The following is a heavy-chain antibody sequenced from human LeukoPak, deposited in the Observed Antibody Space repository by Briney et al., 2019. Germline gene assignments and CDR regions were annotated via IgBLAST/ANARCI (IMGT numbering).Heavy chain of an antibody. J-gene: IGHJ5*02. CDR2: IYTGGST. D-gene: IGHD4-11*01. Sequence: SETLSLTYTVSGASLSSGGYYWSWLRQPAGKGLEWIGRIYTGGSTNYSPSLKSRVTISLDTSKNQFSLKLTSVTAADMAVYYCARTSTVTTAFDPWGQGTLVTVSS. V-gene: IGHV4-61*02. CDR1: GASLSSGGYY. CDR3: ARTSTVTTAFDP.